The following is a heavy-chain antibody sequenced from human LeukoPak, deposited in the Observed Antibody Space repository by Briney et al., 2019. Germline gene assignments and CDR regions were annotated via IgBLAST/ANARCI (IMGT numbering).Heavy chain of an antibody. Sequence: GGSLRLSCAASGFTFSSYWMYWVRQAPGKGLEWVSALYSGGSTYYADSVKGRFTISRDNSKNTLYLQMNSLSADDTAVYYCAKVAHYYGSGSYYEYYFDYWGQGALVTVSS. CDR3: AKVAHYYGSGSYYEYYFDY. V-gene: IGHV3-23*05. J-gene: IGHJ4*02. D-gene: IGHD3-10*01. CDR1: GFTFSSYW. CDR2: LYSGGST.